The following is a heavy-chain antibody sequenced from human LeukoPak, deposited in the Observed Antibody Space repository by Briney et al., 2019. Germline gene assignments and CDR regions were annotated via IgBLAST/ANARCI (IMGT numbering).Heavy chain of an antibody. V-gene: IGHV3-48*01. CDR1: GFTFSSYS. CDR3: ARESYYGSSDAFDI. J-gene: IGHJ3*02. D-gene: IGHD3-10*01. Sequence: GGSLRLSCAASGFTFSSYSMNWVRQAPGKGLEWVSYITTTSNTIYYADSVKGRFTISGDNAKNSLYLRMNSLRAEDTAVYYCARESYYGSSDAFDIWGQGTMVTVSS. CDR2: ITTTSNTI.